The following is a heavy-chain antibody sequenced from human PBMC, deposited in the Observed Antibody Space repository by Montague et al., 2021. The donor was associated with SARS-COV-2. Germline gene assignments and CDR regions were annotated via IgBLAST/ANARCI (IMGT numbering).Heavy chain of an antibody. J-gene: IGHJ4*02. CDR3: ARGAFSNGLDK. CDR1: GFTFRNYW. CDR2: VNPDGTRT. Sequence: SLRLSGAASGFTFRNYWMEWVRQGPGKGLVWVSNVNPDGTRTNYADSAKGRVTISRDNAKNTLYLQIDSLTADDTAVYYCARGAFSNGLDKWGQGTLVTVSS. D-gene: IGHD6-19*01. V-gene: IGHV3-74*01.